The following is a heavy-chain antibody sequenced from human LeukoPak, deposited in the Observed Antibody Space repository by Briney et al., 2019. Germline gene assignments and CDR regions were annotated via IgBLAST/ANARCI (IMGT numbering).Heavy chain of an antibody. CDR3: ARVKGSSGWYRDAFDI. CDR1: GGSISSYY. V-gene: IGHV4-4*07. CDR2: IYTSGST. J-gene: IGHJ3*02. Sequence: SETLSLTCTASGGSISSYYWSWLRQPAGKGLEWIGRIYTSGSTNYNPSLKSRVTMSVDTSKNQFSLKLSSVTAADTAVYYCARVKGSSGWYRDAFDIWGQGTMVTVSS. D-gene: IGHD6-19*01.